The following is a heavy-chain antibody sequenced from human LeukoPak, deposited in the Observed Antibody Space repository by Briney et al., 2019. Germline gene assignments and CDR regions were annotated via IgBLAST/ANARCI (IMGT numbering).Heavy chain of an antibody. CDR1: GFTFNNAW. J-gene: IGHJ4*02. D-gene: IGHD1-26*01. CDR3: TTDLEGAYFDY. V-gene: IGHV3-15*01. Sequence: GGSLRLSRAASGFTFNNAWMTWVRQAPGKGLEWVGRIKSKTDGGTTDYAAPVKGRFTISRDDSKNTLYLQMNSLKTEDTAVYYCTTDLEGAYFDYWGQGTLVTVSS. CDR2: IKSKTDGGTT.